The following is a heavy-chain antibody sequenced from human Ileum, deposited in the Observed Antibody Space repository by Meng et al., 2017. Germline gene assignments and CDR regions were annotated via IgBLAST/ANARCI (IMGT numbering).Heavy chain of an antibody. D-gene: IGHD2-15*01. J-gene: IGHJ4*02. Sequence: QRQASGPVLVEPSGHLSLTCTCSGGSISSSFYWSGVRQSPGKGLEWIGQIYLAGSPNYNPSLESRVTISVDKSKNQFSLRLTSVTAADTAIFYCVRHGGKYFDSWGQGTLVTVSS. CDR3: VRHGGKYFDS. CDR1: GGSISSSFY. V-gene: IGHV4-4*02. CDR2: IYLAGSP.